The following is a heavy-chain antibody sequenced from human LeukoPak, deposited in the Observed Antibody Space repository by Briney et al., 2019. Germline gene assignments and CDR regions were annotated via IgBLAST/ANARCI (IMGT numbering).Heavy chain of an antibody. J-gene: IGHJ5*02. D-gene: IGHD3-10*01. V-gene: IGHV4-34*01. CDR1: GGSFSGYY. CDR3: ARVQEGGLLWFGELLYNWFDP. Sequence: KPSETLSLTCAVYGGSFSGYYWSWIRQPPGKGLEWIGEINHSGSTNYNPSLKSQVTISVDTSKNQFSLKLSSVTAADTAVYYCARVQEGGLLWFGELLYNWFDPWGQGTLVTVSS. CDR2: INHSGST.